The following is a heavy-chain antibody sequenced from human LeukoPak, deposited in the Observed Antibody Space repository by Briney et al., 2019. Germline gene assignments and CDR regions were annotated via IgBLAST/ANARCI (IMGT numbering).Heavy chain of an antibody. V-gene: IGHV7-4-1*02. J-gene: IGHJ4*02. CDR1: GYTFTTYA. Sequence: ASVKVSCKASGYTFTTYAMNWVRQDPGQGLEWMGWINTNTGNPTYAQGFTGRFVFSLDTSVSTAYLQISSLKAEDTAVYYCARGLSVLNWNDLSRISGYWGQGTLVTVSS. D-gene: IGHD1-1*01. CDR3: ARGLSVLNWNDLSRISGY. CDR2: INTNTGNP.